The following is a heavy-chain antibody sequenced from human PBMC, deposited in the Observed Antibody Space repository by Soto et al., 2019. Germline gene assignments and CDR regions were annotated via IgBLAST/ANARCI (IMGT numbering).Heavy chain of an antibody. D-gene: IGHD6-13*01. J-gene: IGHJ5*02. CDR1: GYTFTGYY. V-gene: IGHV1-2*04. Sequence: ASVKVSCKASGYTFTGYYMHWVRQAPGQGLEWMGWINPNSGGTNYAQKFQGWVTMTRDTSISTAYMELSRLRSDDTAVYYCARGLGQLVPVNWFAPWGQGTLVTVSS. CDR2: INPNSGGT. CDR3: ARGLGQLVPVNWFAP.